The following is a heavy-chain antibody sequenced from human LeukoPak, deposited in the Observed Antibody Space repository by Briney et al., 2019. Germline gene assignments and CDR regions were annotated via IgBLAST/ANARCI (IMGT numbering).Heavy chain of an antibody. V-gene: IGHV3-21*06. CDR2: ISSSNNYL. CDR3: TRATQYSAYDRYDY. CDR1: GFTFSSYI. D-gene: IGHD5-12*01. Sequence: PGGSLRLSCAASGFTFSSYIMNWVRQAPGKGLEWVSSISSSNNYLYYADSVKGRFTISRDNAKNSLYLQMNSLRAEDTAVYYCTRATQYSAYDRYDYWGQGTLVTVSS. J-gene: IGHJ4*02.